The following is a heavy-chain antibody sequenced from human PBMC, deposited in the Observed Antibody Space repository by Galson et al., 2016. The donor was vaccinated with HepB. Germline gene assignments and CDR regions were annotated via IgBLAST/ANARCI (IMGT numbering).Heavy chain of an antibody. CDR2: TWFDGSNS. J-gene: IGHJ4*02. Sequence: SLRLSCAASGFTFRTYGMHWVRQSPGKGLEWVAVTWFDGSNSYYAESVKGRFTISRDNSKNTLYLQMNNLRAEDTAVYYCARDRLGYSYGLAYYLDSWGQGTLVTVSS. CDR1: GFTFRTYG. D-gene: IGHD5-18*01. CDR3: ARDRLGYSYGLAYYLDS. V-gene: IGHV3-33*01.